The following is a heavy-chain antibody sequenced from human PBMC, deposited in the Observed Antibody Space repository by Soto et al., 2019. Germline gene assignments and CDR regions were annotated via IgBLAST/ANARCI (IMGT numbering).Heavy chain of an antibody. CDR2: IIPIFGTA. J-gene: IGHJ6*02. D-gene: IGHD5-12*01. V-gene: IGHV1-69*13. Sequence: ASVKVSCKASGGTFSSYAISWVRQAPGQGPEWMGGIIPIFGTANYAQKFQGRVTITADESTSTAYMELSSLRSEDTAVYYCASERAEMATIGGMDVWGQGTTVTVSS. CDR1: GGTFSSYA. CDR3: ASERAEMATIGGMDV.